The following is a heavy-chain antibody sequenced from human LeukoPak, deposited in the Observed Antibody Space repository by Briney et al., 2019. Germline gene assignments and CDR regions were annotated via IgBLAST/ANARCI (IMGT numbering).Heavy chain of an antibody. CDR3: AVGRIAVAGGDLYYYYGMDV. V-gene: IGHV1-46*01. Sequence: ASVKVSCKASGYTFTTYCMHWVRQAPGQGLEWMGIINPSGGSTSYAQKFQGRVTMTRDTSTYTAYMELRSLRSDDTAVYYCAVGRIAVAGGDLYYYYGMDVWGQGTTVTVPS. D-gene: IGHD6-19*01. CDR1: GYTFTTYC. J-gene: IGHJ6*02. CDR2: INPSGGST.